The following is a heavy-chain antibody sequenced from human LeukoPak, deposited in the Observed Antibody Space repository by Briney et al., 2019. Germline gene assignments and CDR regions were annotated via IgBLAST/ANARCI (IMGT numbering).Heavy chain of an antibody. J-gene: IGHJ6*02. Sequence: ASVKVSCKASGYTFTSYDINWVRQATGQGLEWMGWMNPNSGNTGYAQKFQGRVTMTRNTSISTAYMELSSLRSEDTAVYYCASGSLITFGGVIVPWYYYYGMDVWGQGTTVTVSS. CDR2: MNPNSGNT. CDR1: GYTFTSYD. V-gene: IGHV1-8*01. CDR3: ASGSLITFGGVIVPWYYYYGMDV. D-gene: IGHD3-16*02.